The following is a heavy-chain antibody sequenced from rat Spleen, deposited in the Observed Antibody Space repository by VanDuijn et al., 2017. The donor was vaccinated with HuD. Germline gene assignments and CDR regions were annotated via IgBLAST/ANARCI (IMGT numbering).Heavy chain of an antibody. CDR2: ITNAAGKV. V-gene: IGHV5-31*01. CDR1: GFTFNNYW. CDR3: TTFSDYATSPFAY. J-gene: IGHJ3*01. D-gene: IGHD1-6*01. Sequence: EVQLVESDGGLVQPGRSLKLSCVASGFTFNNYWMTWIRQAPGKGLEWVASITNAAGKVYYPDSVKGRFTISRDNAKSTLYLQMNNLRSEDTATYYCTTFSDYATSPFAYWGRGALVTVSS.